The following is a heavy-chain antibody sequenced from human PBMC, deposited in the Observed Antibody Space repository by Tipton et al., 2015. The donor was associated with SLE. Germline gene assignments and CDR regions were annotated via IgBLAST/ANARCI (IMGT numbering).Heavy chain of an antibody. CDR1: GYSISSGYF. CDR3: ARERQGYGSEPFFDY. CDR2: IYTSGST. Sequence: TLSLTCIVSGYSISSGYFWSWVRQPAGKGLEWIGRIYTSGSTNYNPSLKSRVTISVDTSKNQFSLKLSSVTAADTAVYYCARERQGYGSEPFFDYWGQGTLVTVSS. J-gene: IGHJ4*02. V-gene: IGHV4-61*02. D-gene: IGHD3-10*01.